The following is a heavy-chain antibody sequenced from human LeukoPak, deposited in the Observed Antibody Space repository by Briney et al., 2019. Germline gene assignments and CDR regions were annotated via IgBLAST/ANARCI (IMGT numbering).Heavy chain of an antibody. CDR1: GFTFSSYS. J-gene: IGHJ4*02. CDR3: ARGRTSEPPFDY. CDR2: ISSSSSYI. V-gene: IGHV3-21*01. D-gene: IGHD1-14*01. Sequence: GGSLRLSCAASGFTFSSYSMNWVRQAPGKGLKWVSSISSSSSYIYYADSVKGRFTISRDNAKNSLYLQMNSLRAEDTAVYYCARGRTSEPPFDYWGQGTLVTVSS.